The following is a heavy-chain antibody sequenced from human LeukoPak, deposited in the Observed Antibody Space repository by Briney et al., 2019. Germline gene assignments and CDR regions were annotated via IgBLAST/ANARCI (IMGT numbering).Heavy chain of an antibody. CDR1: GFTFDDYT. CDR2: ISWNSGSI. V-gene: IGHV3-9*01. J-gene: IGHJ4*02. Sequence: HPGGSLRLSCAASGFTFDDYTMHWVRQAPGKGLEWVSGISWNSGSIGYADSVKGRFTISRDNAKNSLYLQMNSLRAEDTALYYCAKVEGYCSGGSCYSVYFDYWGQGTLVTVSS. CDR3: AKVEGYCSGGSCYSVYFDY. D-gene: IGHD2-15*01.